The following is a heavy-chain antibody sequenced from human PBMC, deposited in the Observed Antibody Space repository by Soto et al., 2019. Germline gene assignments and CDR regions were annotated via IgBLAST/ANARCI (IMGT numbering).Heavy chain of an antibody. CDR2: IYYSGST. Sequence: SETLSLSCTVSGGSIGSYGGGWIRQPPGKGLEWIGSIYYSGSTYYNPSLKSRVTISVDTSKNQFSLKLSSVTAADTAVYYCARRARYCSGGSCYKDALDIRGQGTMVTVSS. V-gene: IGHV4-39*01. D-gene: IGHD2-15*01. CDR3: ARRARYCSGGSCYKDALDI. J-gene: IGHJ3*02. CDR1: GGSIGSYG.